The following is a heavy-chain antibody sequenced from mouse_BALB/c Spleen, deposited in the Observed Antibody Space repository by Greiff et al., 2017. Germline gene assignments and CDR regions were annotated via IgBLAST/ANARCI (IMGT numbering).Heavy chain of an antibody. CDR3: ARGEDYRPFAY. CDR1: GFTFSSYA. V-gene: IGHV5-6-5*01. CDR2: ISSGGST. Sequence: EVKVEESGGGLVKPGGSLKLSCAASGFTFSSYAMSWVRQTPEKRLEWVASISSGGSTYYPDSVKGRFTISRDNARNILYLQMSSLRSEDTAMYYCARGEDYRPFAYWGQGTLVTVSA. D-gene: IGHD1-1*02. J-gene: IGHJ3*01.